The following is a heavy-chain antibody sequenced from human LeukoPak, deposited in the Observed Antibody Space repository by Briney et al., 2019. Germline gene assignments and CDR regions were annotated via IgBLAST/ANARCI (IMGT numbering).Heavy chain of an antibody. Sequence: SQTLSLTCTVSGGSISSSSHSWSWIRQPAGKGLEGIGRIYTSGNTKYIPSLKSRVTISFDTSKSQFSLKLSSVTAADTAVYYCARDLLMYGLDVWGQGTTVTVSS. V-gene: IGHV4-61*02. J-gene: IGHJ6*02. D-gene: IGHD3-9*01. CDR2: IYTSGNT. CDR1: GGSISSSSHS. CDR3: ARDLLMYGLDV.